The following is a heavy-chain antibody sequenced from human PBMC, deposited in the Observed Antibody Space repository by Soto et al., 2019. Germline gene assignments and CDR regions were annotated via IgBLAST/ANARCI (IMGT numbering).Heavy chain of an antibody. J-gene: IGHJ3*02. Sequence: PGGSLRLSCTASGFTFGDYAMSWFRQAPGKGLEWVGFIRSKAYGGTTEYAASVKGRFTISRDDSKSIAYLQMNSLKTEDTAVYYFTRVHYDFWSGYYFDAFDIWGQGTMVTVSS. CDR1: GFTFGDYA. D-gene: IGHD3-3*01. CDR2: IRSKAYGGTT. CDR3: TRVHYDFWSGYYFDAFDI. V-gene: IGHV3-49*03.